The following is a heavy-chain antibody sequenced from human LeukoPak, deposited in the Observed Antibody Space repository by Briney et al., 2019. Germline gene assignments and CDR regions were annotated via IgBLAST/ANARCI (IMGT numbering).Heavy chain of an antibody. D-gene: IGHD3-22*01. V-gene: IGHV3-23*01. J-gene: IGHJ4*02. CDR2: ISGSGGST. CDR3: AKVEDSSGYYFDY. Sequence: GGSLRLSCAASGFTFSSYAMSWVRQAPGKGLEWVSAISGSGGSTYYADSVKGRFTISRDNSKYTLYLQMNSLRAEDTAVYYCAKVEDSSGYYFDYWGQGTLVTVSS. CDR1: GFTFSSYA.